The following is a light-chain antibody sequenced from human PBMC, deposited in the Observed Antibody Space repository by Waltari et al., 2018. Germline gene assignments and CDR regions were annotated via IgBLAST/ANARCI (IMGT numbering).Light chain of an antibody. V-gene: IGKV3-20*01. J-gene: IGKJ1*01. CDR1: QSVSNST. Sequence: IVLTQSPGTLPSSPGERVTLSCRSRQSVSNSTLACYQQKRGQAPNLLIYGASSRATGIPDRFSGSGSVTDYTLTINRLEPEDFAVYYCQHYGRSFWTFGQGTEVEV. CDR3: QHYGRSFWT. CDR2: GAS.